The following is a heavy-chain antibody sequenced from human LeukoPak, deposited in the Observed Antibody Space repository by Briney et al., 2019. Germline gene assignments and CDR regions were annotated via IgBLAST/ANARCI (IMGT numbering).Heavy chain of an antibody. CDR1: GLTFSSSW. J-gene: IGHJ4*02. V-gene: IGHV3-7*01. CDR2: INPDGDKK. Sequence: PGGSLRLSCAVSGLTFSSSWMDWVRQAPGKGLEWVASINPDGDKKYSADSVKGRFTISRDNAENSLYLQMNSLRVDDTAFYYCARDLAYSRLDYWGQGMLVTVSS. CDR3: ARDLAYSRLDY. D-gene: IGHD5-18*01.